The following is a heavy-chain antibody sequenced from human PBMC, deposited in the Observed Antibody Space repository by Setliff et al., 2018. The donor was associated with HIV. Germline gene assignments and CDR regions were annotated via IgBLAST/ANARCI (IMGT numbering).Heavy chain of an antibody. J-gene: IGHJ4*02. D-gene: IGHD6-6*01. V-gene: IGHV4-39*01. Sequence: SETLSLTCTVSGGSIISYYWGWIRQPPGKGLEWIGFIYYSGSTYYYGGSTYYNPSLKSRVAISVDTSKNQFSLKLSSVTAAGTAVYYCARHDTEYSSYPIDYWGQGNLVTVS. CDR1: GGSIISYY. CDR3: ARHDTEYSSYPIDY. CDR2: IYYSGSTYYYGGST.